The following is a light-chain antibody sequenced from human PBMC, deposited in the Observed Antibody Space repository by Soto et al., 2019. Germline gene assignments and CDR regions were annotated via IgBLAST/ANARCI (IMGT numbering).Light chain of an antibody. CDR2: DAS. Sequence: EIVLTQSQATLSLSPGERATLSCRASQSVSRYLAWYQQKPGLAPRLLIYDASNRATGIPARFSGSGSGTDFTLTISSLEPEDFAVYYCQQRRDWPLTFGGGTKVEIK. V-gene: IGKV3-11*01. CDR1: QSVSRY. J-gene: IGKJ4*01. CDR3: QQRRDWPLT.